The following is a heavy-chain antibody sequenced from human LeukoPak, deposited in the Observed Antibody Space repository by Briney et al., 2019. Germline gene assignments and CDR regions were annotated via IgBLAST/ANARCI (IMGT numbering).Heavy chain of an antibody. Sequence: ASVKVSCKVSGYTLTELSMHWVRQAPGKGLEWMGGFDPEDGETIYAQKFQGRVTMTRDTSISTAYMELSRLRSDDTAVYYCARELPTPGIAAAGADYWGQGTLVTVSS. CDR1: GYTLTELS. D-gene: IGHD6-13*01. CDR3: ARELPTPGIAAAGADY. J-gene: IGHJ4*02. V-gene: IGHV1-24*01. CDR2: FDPEDGET.